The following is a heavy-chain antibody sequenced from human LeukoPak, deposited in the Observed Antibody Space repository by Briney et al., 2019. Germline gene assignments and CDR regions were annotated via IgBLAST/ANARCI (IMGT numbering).Heavy chain of an antibody. CDR1: GFTFSSYA. J-gene: IGHJ3*02. D-gene: IGHD2-2*01. CDR3: AGVPAAISAFDI. V-gene: IGHV3-30-3*01. CDR2: ISYDGSNK. Sequence: PGGSLRLSCAASGFTFSSYAMHWVRQAPGKGLEWVAVISYDGSNKYYADSVKGRFTISRDNSKNTLYLQMNSLRAEDTAVYYCAGVPAAISAFDIWGQGTMVTVSS.